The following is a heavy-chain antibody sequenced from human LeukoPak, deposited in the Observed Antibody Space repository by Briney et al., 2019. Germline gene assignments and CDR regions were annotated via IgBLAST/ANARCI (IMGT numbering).Heavy chain of an antibody. CDR3: ARDTAMAVDY. CDR1: GGSFSGYY. J-gene: IGHJ4*02. CDR2: INHSGST. V-gene: IGHV4-34*01. D-gene: IGHD5-18*01. Sequence: SETLSLTCAVYGGSFSGYYWSWIRQPPGKGLEWIGEINHSGSTNYNPSLKSRVTISVDTTKNQFSLKLSSVTAADTAVYYCARDTAMAVDYWGQGTLVTVSS.